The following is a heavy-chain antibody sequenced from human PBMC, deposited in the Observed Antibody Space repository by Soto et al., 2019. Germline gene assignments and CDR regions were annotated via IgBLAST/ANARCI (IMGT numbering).Heavy chain of an antibody. CDR2: INYSGST. CDR1: GGSFSGYY. J-gene: IGHJ3*02. D-gene: IGHD3-22*01. CDR3: ARGPFSGYTHDAFHI. Sequence: SETLSLTCAVYGGSFSGYYWSWIRQPPGKGLEWIGEINYSGSTYYNPSLKSRGIISVDTSKSQFSLKLSSVTAADTAVYYCARGPFSGYTHDAFHIWGQGTMVTVTS. V-gene: IGHV4-34*09.